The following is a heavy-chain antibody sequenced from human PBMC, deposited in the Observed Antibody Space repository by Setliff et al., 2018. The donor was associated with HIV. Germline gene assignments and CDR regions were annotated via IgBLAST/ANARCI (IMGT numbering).Heavy chain of an antibody. Sequence: ASVKVSCKASGYTFTSYEINWVRQAPGQGLEWMGWVNPNSGGTKYAQKFQDRVSLTRDTSLSTAYMELSSLTSDDTAIYYCARDMFEIWERSLAKGDEFDPWGQGSLVTVSS. CDR2: VNPNSGGT. V-gene: IGHV1-2*02. D-gene: IGHD3-10*02. J-gene: IGHJ5*02. CDR1: GYTFTSYE. CDR3: ARDMFEIWERSLAKGDEFDP.